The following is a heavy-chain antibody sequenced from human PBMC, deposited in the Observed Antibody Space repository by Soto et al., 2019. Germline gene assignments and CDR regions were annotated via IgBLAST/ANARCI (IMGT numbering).Heavy chain of an antibody. V-gene: IGHV3-9*01. CDR3: AKSAEMYYYYYMDV. CDR1: GFTFDDYA. CDR2: ISWNSGSI. J-gene: IGHJ6*03. Sequence: GGSLRLSCAASGFTFDDYAMHWVRQAPGKGLEWVSGISWNSGSIGYADSVKGRFTISRDNAKNSLYLQMNSLRAEDTALYYCAKSAEMYYYYYMDVWGKGTTVTVSS.